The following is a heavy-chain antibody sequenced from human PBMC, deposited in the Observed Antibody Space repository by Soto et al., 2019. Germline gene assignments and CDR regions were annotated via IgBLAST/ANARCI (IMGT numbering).Heavy chain of an antibody. CDR2: ISGSGGST. D-gene: IGHD1-26*01. Sequence: GGSLRLSCAASGFTFSSYAMSWVRRAPGKGLEWVSAISGSGGSTYYADSVKGRFTISRDNSKNTLYLQMNSLRAEDTAVYYCENWVGQYLLDDWGQGTMVTVSS. CDR3: ENWVGQYLLDD. J-gene: IGHJ4*02. CDR1: GFTFSSYA. V-gene: IGHV3-23*01.